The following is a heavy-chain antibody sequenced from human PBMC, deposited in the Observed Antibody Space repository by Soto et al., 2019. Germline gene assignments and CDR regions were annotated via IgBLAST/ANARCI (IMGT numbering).Heavy chain of an antibody. CDR2: IYYSGST. V-gene: IGHV4-59*01. D-gene: IGHD1-26*01. CDR1: GGSISSYY. Sequence: SETLSLTCTVSGGSISSYYWSWIRQPPGKGLEWIGYIYYSGSTNYNPSLKSRVTISVDTSKNQFSLKLSSVTAADTAVYYCAKGTLSGSYYDYYYYYGMDVWGQGTTVTVSS. CDR3: AKGTLSGSYYDYYYYYGMDV. J-gene: IGHJ6*02.